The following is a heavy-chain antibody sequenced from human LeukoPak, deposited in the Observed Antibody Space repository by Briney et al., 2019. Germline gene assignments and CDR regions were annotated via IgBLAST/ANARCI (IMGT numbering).Heavy chain of an antibody. Sequence: GGSLRLSCAASGFTFSNYALSSVRQAPGNGLELVSSIASSVNTTHYADSVKGRFTISRDNSKNTLYLQMNSLSAEDTAIYYCARDQAFDWFYYYYGMDVWGLGTTVIVSS. J-gene: IGHJ6*02. CDR1: GFTFSNYA. D-gene: IGHD3-9*01. V-gene: IGHV3-23*01. CDR3: ARDQAFDWFYYYYGMDV. CDR2: IASSVNTT.